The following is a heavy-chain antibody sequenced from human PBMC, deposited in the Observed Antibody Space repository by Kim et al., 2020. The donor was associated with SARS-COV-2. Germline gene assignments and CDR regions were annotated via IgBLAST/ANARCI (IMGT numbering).Heavy chain of an antibody. J-gene: IGHJ4*02. CDR1: GYTFSDYY. V-gene: IGHV1-2*06. CDR2: INTDSGGT. Sequence: ASVKVSCKASGYTFSDYYMHWVRQAPGQGLEWMGRINTDSGGTNYGQRFQGRVTMTRDTSITTAYMDLSSLRFDDTAVYYCVRGRSSGVYSEIIYDYWGQGTLVTVSS. D-gene: IGHD3-22*01. CDR3: VRGRSSGVYSEIIYDY.